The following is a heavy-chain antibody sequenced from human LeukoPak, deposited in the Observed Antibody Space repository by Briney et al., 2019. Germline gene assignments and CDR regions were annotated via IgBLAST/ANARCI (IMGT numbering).Heavy chain of an antibody. CDR3: ARDGVGLDYGDNPDWYFDL. D-gene: IGHD4-17*01. CDR2: INLNSGGT. J-gene: IGHJ2*01. V-gene: IGHV1-2*02. Sequence: ASVKVSCKASGYTFTGYYMHWVRQAPGQGFKGLDGINLNSGGTNYAQKLQGRVTMTTDTSTSTAYMELRSLRSDDAAVYYCARDGVGLDYGDNPDWYFDLWGRGTLVTVSS. CDR1: GYTFTGYY.